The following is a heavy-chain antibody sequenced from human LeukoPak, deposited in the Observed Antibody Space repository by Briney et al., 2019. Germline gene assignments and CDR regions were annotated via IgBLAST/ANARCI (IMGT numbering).Heavy chain of an antibody. V-gene: IGHV1-2*02. CDR2: INPNSGGT. CDR3: AKPLWYQLLQGYYGLDV. Sequence: GASVKVCCKASGYTFNGYYMHWVRQAPGQGLEWMGWINPNSGGTSYAQKFQGRVTMTTGTSISTAYMEVSRLESDDTAVYYCAKPLWYQLLQGYYGLDVWGQGTTVTVSS. CDR1: GYTFNGYY. J-gene: IGHJ6*02. D-gene: IGHD2-2*01.